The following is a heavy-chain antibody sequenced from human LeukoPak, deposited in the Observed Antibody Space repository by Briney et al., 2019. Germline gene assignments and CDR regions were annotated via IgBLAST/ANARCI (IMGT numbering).Heavy chain of an antibody. CDR3: AREARVIRVPRNQNWFDP. Sequence: ASVKVSCKASGYTFTGYCMHWVRQAPGQGLEWMGWINPNSGGTNYAQKFQGRVTMTRDTSISTAYMELSRLRSDDTAVYYCAREARVIRVPRNQNWFDPWGQGTLVTVSS. J-gene: IGHJ5*02. V-gene: IGHV1-2*02. CDR1: GYTFTGYC. CDR2: INPNSGGT. D-gene: IGHD1-14*01.